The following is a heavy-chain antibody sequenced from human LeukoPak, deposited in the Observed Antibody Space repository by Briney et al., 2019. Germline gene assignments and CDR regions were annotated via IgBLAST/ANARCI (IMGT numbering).Heavy chain of an antibody. CDR3: AELGITMIGGV. CDR1: GFTFSSYS. CDR2: ISSSGSTI. D-gene: IGHD3-10*02. J-gene: IGHJ6*04. Sequence: GGSLRLSCAASGFTFSSYSMNWVRQAPGKGLEWVSYISSSGSTIYYADSVKGRFTISRDNAKNSLYLQMNSLRVEDTAVYYCAELGITMIGGVWGKGTTVTISS. V-gene: IGHV3-48*04.